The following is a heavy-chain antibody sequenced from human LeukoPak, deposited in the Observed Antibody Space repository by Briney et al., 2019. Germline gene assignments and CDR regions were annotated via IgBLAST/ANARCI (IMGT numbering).Heavy chain of an antibody. V-gene: IGHV4-39*01. Sequence: PSETLSLTCTVSGGSISSSSYYWGWIRQPPGKGLEWIGSIYYSGSTYYNPSLKSRVTISVDTSKNQFSLKLSSVTAADTAVYYCASSPLGELSLYQGGFDYWGQGTLVTVSS. CDR3: ASSPLGELSLYQGGFDY. J-gene: IGHJ4*02. D-gene: IGHD3-16*02. CDR2: IYYSGST. CDR1: GGSISSSSYY.